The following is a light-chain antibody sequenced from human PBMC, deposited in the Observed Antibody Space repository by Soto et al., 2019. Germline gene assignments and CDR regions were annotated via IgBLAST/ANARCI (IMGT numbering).Light chain of an antibody. J-gene: IGKJ4*01. CDR2: DAS. CDR3: QHRYNWPLT. Sequence: EIVLTQSPATLSLSPGEKATLSCRASQSINTYLGWYQQKPGRAPRLLIYDASNRATGTPARFSGSGSGTDFTLTISSLEPEDFAVYYCQHRYNWPLTFGGGTKVEIK. CDR1: QSINTY. V-gene: IGKV3-11*01.